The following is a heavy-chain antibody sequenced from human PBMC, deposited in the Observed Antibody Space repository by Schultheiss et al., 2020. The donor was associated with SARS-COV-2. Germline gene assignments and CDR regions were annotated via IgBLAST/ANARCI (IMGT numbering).Heavy chain of an antibody. CDR3: ARSRLGWVSLFEY. J-gene: IGHJ4*02. CDR2: IYSSGRT. Sequence: SETLSLTCTVSGGSISSGNYYWSWIRQRPGKGLEWIGYIYSSGRTYYNPSLKSLVTISVDTSENQLSLKMTSMTSADTAVYYCARSRLGWVSLFEYWGQGALVTVSS. D-gene: IGHD4-23*01. V-gene: IGHV4-31*01. CDR1: GGSISSGNYY.